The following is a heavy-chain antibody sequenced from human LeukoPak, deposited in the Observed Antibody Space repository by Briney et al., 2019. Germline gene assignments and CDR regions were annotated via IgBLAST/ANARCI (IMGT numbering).Heavy chain of an antibody. Sequence: PGGSLRLSCAAFGFTSSSYSMNWVRQAPGKGLEWVSSISSSSSYIYYADSVKGRFTISRDNAKNSLYLQMNSLRAEDTAVYYCARELGYCTNGVCPYFDYWGQGTLVTVSS. CDR2: ISSSSSYI. CDR3: ARELGYCTNGVCPYFDY. J-gene: IGHJ4*02. V-gene: IGHV3-21*01. D-gene: IGHD2-8*01. CDR1: GFTSSSYS.